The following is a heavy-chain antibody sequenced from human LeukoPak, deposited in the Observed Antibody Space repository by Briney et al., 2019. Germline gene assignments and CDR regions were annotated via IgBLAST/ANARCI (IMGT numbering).Heavy chain of an antibody. CDR2: IKSKTDGGTT. J-gene: IGHJ4*02. CDR3: AHRATAVVRFDF. D-gene: IGHD2-21*01. V-gene: IGHV3-15*01. CDR1: GFTFRNAS. Sequence: PGGSLRLSCAASGFTFRNASMSWVRQAPGKGLEWVGRIKSKTDGGTTDYAEPVKGRFTISRDDSKNTLYLQMNSLTAEDTAVYFCAHRATAVVRFDFWGKGTLVMVS.